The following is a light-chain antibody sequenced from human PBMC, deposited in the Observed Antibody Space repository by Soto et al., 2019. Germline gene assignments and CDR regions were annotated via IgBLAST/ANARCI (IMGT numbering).Light chain of an antibody. V-gene: IGKV1-5*03. CDR3: QQYNSFPGT. CDR2: KTS. J-gene: IGKJ1*01. CDR1: QSISAW. Sequence: DIQMTQSPSTLSASVGDRVTITCRASQSISAWLAWYQQKPGKAPKLLISKTSNLENGVPSRFSGSGSGTEFTLTISILQPDDFAIYYCQQYNSFPGTFGQGTKVE.